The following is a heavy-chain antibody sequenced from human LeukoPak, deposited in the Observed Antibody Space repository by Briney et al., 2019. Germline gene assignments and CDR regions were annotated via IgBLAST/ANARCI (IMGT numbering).Heavy chain of an antibody. V-gene: IGHV4-38-2*01. CDR1: GYSISSGYY. CDR3: ARASEYSSSPPDY. Sequence: PSETLSLTCAVSGYSISSGYYWGWIRQPPGKGLEWIGSIYHSGSTYYNPSLKSRVTISVDTSKNQFSLKLSSVTAADTAVYYCARASEYSSSPPDYWGQGTLVTASS. D-gene: IGHD6-6*01. J-gene: IGHJ4*02. CDR2: IYHSGST.